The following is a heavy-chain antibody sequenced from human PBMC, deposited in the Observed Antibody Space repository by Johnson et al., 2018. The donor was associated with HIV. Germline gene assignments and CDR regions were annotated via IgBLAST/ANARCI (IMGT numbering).Heavy chain of an antibody. CDR2: ISYDGSNK. J-gene: IGHJ3*02. Sequence: QVQLVESGGGVVQPGGSLRLSCVASGFTFSSYAMHWVRQAPGKGLEWVAVISYDGSNKYYADSVKGRFTISRDNSKNTLYLQMNSLRAEDTAVYYCARLPGYSSGWTLGAFDIWGQGRMVTVSS. CDR1: GFTFSSYA. V-gene: IGHV3-30-3*01. D-gene: IGHD6-19*01. CDR3: ARLPGYSSGWTLGAFDI.